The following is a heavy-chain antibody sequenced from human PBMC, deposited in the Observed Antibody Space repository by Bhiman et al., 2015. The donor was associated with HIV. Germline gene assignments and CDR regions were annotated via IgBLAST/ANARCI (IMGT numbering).Heavy chain of an antibody. V-gene: IGHV3-9*01. D-gene: IGHD1-14*01. CDR3: AREPSMATSIDS. CDR1: GFTFDEYS. CDR2: IGRSPDNR. J-gene: IGHJ4*02. Sequence: VQLVESGGGVVQPGRSLRLSCEASGFTFDEYSMHWVRQAPGKGLEWVSGIGRSPDNRGYADSVKGRFTISRDNAKNSLYLQMNSLRVEDTAFYYCAREPSMATSIDSWGQGTLVTVSS.